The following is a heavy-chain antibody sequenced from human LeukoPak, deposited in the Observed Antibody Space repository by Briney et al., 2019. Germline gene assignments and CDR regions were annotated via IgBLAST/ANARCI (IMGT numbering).Heavy chain of an antibody. CDR3: AREVPTNYFDY. Sequence: SGGSLRLSCAASGFIFSSYGMHWVRQAPGKGLEWVAFIWYDGSNKYYADSVKGRFTISRDNSKNTLYLQMNSLRAEDTAVYYCAREVPTNYFDYWGQGTLVTVSS. J-gene: IGHJ4*02. CDR2: IWYDGSNK. V-gene: IGHV3-33*01. D-gene: IGHD3-10*01. CDR1: GFIFSSYG.